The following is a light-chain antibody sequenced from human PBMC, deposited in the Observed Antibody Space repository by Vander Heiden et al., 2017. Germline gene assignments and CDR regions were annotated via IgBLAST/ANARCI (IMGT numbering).Light chain of an antibody. J-gene: IGKJ4*01. V-gene: IGKV3-20*01. Sequence: EIVFPRSPGTLSLSPGERATLSCRASQSVSSGYVAWHQQRPGPPPRLLIYGASSRATGIPDRFSGSGSGTDFTLIISILEPEDFAVYYCQYYPSFLTFGGGTKVEIK. CDR2: GAS. CDR3: QYYPSFLT. CDR1: QSVSSGY.